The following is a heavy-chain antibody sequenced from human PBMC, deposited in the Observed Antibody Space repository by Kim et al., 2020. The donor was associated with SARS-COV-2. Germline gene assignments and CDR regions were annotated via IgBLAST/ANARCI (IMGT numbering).Heavy chain of an antibody. J-gene: IGHJ4*02. CDR3: AGVRFSITRFGVVTRIFDY. CDR1: GGSISSGDYY. D-gene: IGHD3-3*01. Sequence: SETLSLTSTVSGGSISSGDYYWSWIRQPPGKGLEWIGYIYYSGCTYYNLSLKSRVTISVDTSKNQFSMKLSSVTAADTSMYYCAGVRFSITRFGVVTRIFDYWGQGTLVTVSS. CDR2: IYYSGCT. V-gene: IGHV4-30-4*01.